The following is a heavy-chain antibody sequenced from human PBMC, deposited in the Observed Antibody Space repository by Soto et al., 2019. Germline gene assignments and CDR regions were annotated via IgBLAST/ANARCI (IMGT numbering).Heavy chain of an antibody. CDR1: GFTFSNYA. J-gene: IGHJ6*03. V-gene: IGHV3-64*01. CDR3: ARDARTTDVYYYYYMDV. Sequence: GGSLRLSCAASGFTFSNYAMHWVRQAPGKGLEYVSGITNNGGSTYYANSVKGRFAISRDNSKKTLYLQMGSLRAEDMAVYYCARDARTTDVYYYYYMDVWGKGTTVTVSS. CDR2: ITNNGGST. D-gene: IGHD1-1*01.